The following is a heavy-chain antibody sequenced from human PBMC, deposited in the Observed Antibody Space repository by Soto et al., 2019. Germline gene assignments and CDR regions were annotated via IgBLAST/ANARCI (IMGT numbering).Heavy chain of an antibody. Sequence: EVQLLESGGGMVERGGPRRLSLAAPGSTFSRKPINWVGKAPGRGLGWVSEISASGGSTYYADFVKGRITISRDNPKSTLYLQMNSLRVDDTGEYYCARDRGTTGMVDYYYGMDVWGRGTTFTVSS. J-gene: IGHJ6*02. V-gene: IGHV3-23*01. CDR1: GSTFSRKP. D-gene: IGHD1-1*01. CDR3: ARDRGTTGMVDYYYGMDV. CDR2: ISASGGST.